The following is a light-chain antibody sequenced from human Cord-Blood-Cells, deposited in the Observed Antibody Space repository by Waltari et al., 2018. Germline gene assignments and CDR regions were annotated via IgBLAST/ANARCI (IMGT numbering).Light chain of an antibody. CDR3: AAWDDSLNGPV. Sequence: QSVLTQPPSASGTPGQRVTISCSGSSPNIGSHTLHWYQQLPGTAPKLLIYSNNQRPSGVPDRFSGSKSGTSASLAISGLQSEDEADYYCAAWDDSLNGPVFGGGTKLTVL. CDR1: SPNIGSHT. V-gene: IGLV1-44*01. CDR2: SNN. J-gene: IGLJ3*02.